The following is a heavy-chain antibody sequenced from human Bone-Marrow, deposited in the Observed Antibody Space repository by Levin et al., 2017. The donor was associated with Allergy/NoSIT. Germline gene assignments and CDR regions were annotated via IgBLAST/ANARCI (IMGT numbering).Heavy chain of an antibody. V-gene: IGHV1-69*01. CDR1: GGTFSSYA. Sequence: KISCKASGGTFSSYAISWVRQAPGQGLEWMGGIIPIFGTANYAQKFQGRVTITADESTSTAYMELSSLRSEDTAVYYCARVPTDCSGGSCYSGRWGEGGEYYYYYYMDVWGKGTTVTVSS. CDR2: IIPIFGTA. CDR3: ARVPTDCSGGSCYSGRWGEGGEYYYYYYMDV. J-gene: IGHJ6*03. D-gene: IGHD2-15*01.